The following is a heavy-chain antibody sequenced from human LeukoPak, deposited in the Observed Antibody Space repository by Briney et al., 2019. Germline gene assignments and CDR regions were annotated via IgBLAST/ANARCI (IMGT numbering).Heavy chain of an antibody. V-gene: IGHV1-3*01. CDR3: ARESDSSGYYYYLY. CDR1: GYTFTSYA. J-gene: IGHJ4*02. D-gene: IGHD3-22*01. Sequence: GASVKVSCKASGYTFTSYAMHWVRQAPGQRLEWMGWINAGNGNTKYSQKFQGRVTITRDTSASTAYMELRSLRSDDTAVYYCARESDSSGYYYYLYWGQGTLVTVSS. CDR2: INAGNGNT.